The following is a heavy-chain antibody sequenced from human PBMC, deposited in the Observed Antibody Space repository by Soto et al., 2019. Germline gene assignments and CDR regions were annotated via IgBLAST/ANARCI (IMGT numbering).Heavy chain of an antibody. D-gene: IGHD6-13*01. Sequence: PGASVKVSCKASGYTFTSYGISWVRQAPGQGLEWMGWISAYNGNTNYAQKLQGRVTMTTDTSTSTAYMELRSLRSDDTAVYYCARSKTNGIAAARWFDPWGQGTLVTVSS. CDR3: ARSKTNGIAAARWFDP. CDR2: ISAYNGNT. CDR1: GYTFTSYG. V-gene: IGHV1-18*04. J-gene: IGHJ5*02.